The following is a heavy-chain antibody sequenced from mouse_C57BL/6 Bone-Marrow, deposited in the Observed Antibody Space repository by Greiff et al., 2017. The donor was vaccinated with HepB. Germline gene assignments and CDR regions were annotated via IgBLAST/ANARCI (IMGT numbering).Heavy chain of an antibody. Sequence: EVNLVDSGGGLVKPGGSLKLSCAASGFTFSSYAMSWVRQTPEKRLEWVATISDGGSYTYYPENVKGRFTISRDNAKNNLYLQMSHLKSEDTAMYYCARDRALYGSKGYWYFDVWGTGTTVTVSS. J-gene: IGHJ1*03. CDR1: GFTFSSYA. CDR2: ISDGGSYT. D-gene: IGHD1-1*01. V-gene: IGHV5-4*01. CDR3: ARDRALYGSKGYWYFDV.